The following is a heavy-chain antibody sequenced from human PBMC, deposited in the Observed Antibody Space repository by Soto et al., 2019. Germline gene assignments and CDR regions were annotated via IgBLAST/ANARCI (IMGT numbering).Heavy chain of an antibody. V-gene: IGHV3-30*18. CDR1: GFTFSSYG. D-gene: IGHD2-15*01. Sequence: QVQLVESGGGVVQPGRSLRLSCAASGFTFSSYGMHWVRQAPGKGLEWVAVISYDGSNKYYADSVKGRFTISRDNSKNTLYLQMNSLRAEDTAVYYCAKDWHLVVAATGIVDYWGQGTLVTVSS. CDR3: AKDWHLVVAATGIVDY. J-gene: IGHJ4*02. CDR2: ISYDGSNK.